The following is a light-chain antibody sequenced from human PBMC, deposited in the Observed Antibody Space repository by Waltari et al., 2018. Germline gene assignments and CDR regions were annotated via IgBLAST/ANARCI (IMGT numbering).Light chain of an antibody. V-gene: IGLV1-40*01. CDR3: QSYDSSLRDV. J-gene: IGLJ1*01. Sequence: QSVLTQPPSVSGAPGQRVTIACTGSSSNIGGGYEVHWYQQLPGTAPKLLIYSNFNRPSGVPDRFSGSKSGTSAFLAISGLQAEDEADYYCQSYDSSLRDVFGTGTKVTV. CDR1: SSNIGGGYE. CDR2: SNF.